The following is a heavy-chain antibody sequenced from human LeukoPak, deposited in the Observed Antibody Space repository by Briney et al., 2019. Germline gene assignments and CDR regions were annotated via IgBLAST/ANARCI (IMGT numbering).Heavy chain of an antibody. V-gene: IGHV5-51*01. CDR2: IYPGDSDT. J-gene: IGHJ4*02. CDR3: ARRRSSSGWHTNSFDY. CDR1: GYSFTNYW. Sequence: GESLKISCKGSGYSFTNYWIGWVRQMPGKGLEWMGIIYPGDSDTRYSPSFQGQVTISADKSISTAYLQWSSLKASDTAMYYCARRRSSSGWHTNSFDYWGQGTLVTVSS. D-gene: IGHD6-19*01.